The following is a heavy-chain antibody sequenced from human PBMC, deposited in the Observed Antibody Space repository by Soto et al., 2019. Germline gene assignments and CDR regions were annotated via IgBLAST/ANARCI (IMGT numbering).Heavy chain of an antibody. J-gene: IGHJ4*02. V-gene: IGHV3-7*01. CDR2: IKQDGSEK. CDR3: ARVVGFAQWLDQVYYXDY. D-gene: IGHD6-19*01. CDR1: GFTFSSYW. Sequence: GGSLRLSCAVSGFTFSSYWMSWVRQAPGKGLEWVANIKQDGSEKYYVDSVKGRFTISRDNAKNSLYLQMNSLRAEDTAVYYCARVVGFAQWLDQVYYXDYWGQGTLVTVSS.